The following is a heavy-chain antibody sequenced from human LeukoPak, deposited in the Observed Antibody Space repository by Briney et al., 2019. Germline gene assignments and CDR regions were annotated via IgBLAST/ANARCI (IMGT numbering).Heavy chain of an antibody. J-gene: IGHJ6*02. CDR1: GGTFSSYA. Sequence: SVKVSCKASGGTFSSYAISWVRQAPGQGLEWMGGIIPIFGTANYAQKFQGRVTITADESTSIAYMELSSLRSEDTAVYYCAREGSDYSNFYGMDVWGQGTTVTVSS. CDR3: AREGSDYSNFYGMDV. CDR2: IIPIFGTA. V-gene: IGHV1-69*13. D-gene: IGHD4-11*01.